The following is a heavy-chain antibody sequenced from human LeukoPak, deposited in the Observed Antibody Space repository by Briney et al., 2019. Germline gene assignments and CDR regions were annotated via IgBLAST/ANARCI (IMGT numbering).Heavy chain of an antibody. V-gene: IGHV1-46*01. Sequence: VASVKVSCKASGYTFTSYYMHWVRQAPGQGLEWMGIINPSGGSTSYAQKFQGRATMTRDTSTSTVYMELSSLRSEDTAVYYCARDEGYYYGSGSYSVHDCWGQGTLVTVSS. D-gene: IGHD3-10*01. CDR3: ARDEGYYYGSGSYSVHDC. CDR2: INPSGGST. J-gene: IGHJ4*02. CDR1: GYTFTSYY.